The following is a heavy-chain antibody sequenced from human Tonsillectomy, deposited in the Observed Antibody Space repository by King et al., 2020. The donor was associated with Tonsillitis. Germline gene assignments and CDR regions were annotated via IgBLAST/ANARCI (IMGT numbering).Heavy chain of an antibody. CDR3: ARDWIY. Sequence: VQLVESGGGLIQPGRSLRLSCAASGFIVSSNYMSWVRQAPGKGLEWVSVIYSGGSTYYADSVKGRFTISRDNSKNTLYLQMNSLRAEDTAVYYCARDWIYWGQGTLVTVSS. CDR2: IYSGGST. J-gene: IGHJ4*02. D-gene: IGHD2-2*03. CDR1: GFIVSSNY. V-gene: IGHV3-53*01.